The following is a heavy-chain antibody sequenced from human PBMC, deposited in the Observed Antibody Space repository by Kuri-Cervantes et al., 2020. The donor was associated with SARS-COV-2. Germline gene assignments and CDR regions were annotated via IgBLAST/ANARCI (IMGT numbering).Heavy chain of an antibody. V-gene: IGHV3-64*01. D-gene: IGHD3-16*01. Sequence: GESLKISCAASGVSIIRYAVHWVRQPPGKGLEFVSGISSCGGSTYYANSVKGRSTISRENSKNTLYLQMNSLRAEDTAVYYCARDLYEGAFDICGQGTMVTVSS. J-gene: IGHJ3*02. CDR1: GVSIIRYA. CDR2: ISSCGGST. CDR3: ARDLYEGAFDI.